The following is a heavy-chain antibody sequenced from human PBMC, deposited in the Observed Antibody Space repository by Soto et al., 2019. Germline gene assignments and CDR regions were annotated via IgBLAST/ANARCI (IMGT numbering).Heavy chain of an antibody. J-gene: IGHJ5*02. CDR3: AGDRWLRVGRWFAP. CDR1: GYTFTSYA. D-gene: IGHD5-12*01. Sequence: GPVTVSCKASGYTFTSYAMHWVRQAPGQRLEWMGWINAGNGNTKYSQKFQGRVTITRDTSASTAYMELSSLRSEDTAVYYCAGDRWLRVGRWFAPWGQGTLVTVSS. V-gene: IGHV1-3*01. CDR2: INAGNGNT.